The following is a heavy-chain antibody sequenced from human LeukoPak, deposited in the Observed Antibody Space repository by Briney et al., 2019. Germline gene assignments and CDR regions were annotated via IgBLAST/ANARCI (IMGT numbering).Heavy chain of an antibody. CDR3: ARFAGGYSGGRTLDY. D-gene: IGHD3-16*01. V-gene: IGHV4-34*01. CDR2: INHSGST. Sequence: SETLSLTCAVYGGSFSGYYWSWIRQPPGKGLEWIGEINHSGSTNYNPSLKSRVTISVDTSKNQFSLKLSSVTAADTAVYYCARFAGGYSGGRTLDYWGQGTLVTVSS. CDR1: GGSFSGYY. J-gene: IGHJ4*02.